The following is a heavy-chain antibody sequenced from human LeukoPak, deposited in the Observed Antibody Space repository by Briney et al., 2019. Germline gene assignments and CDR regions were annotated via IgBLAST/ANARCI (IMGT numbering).Heavy chain of an antibody. J-gene: IGHJ3*02. V-gene: IGHV1-18*01. CDR2: ISAYNGNT. CDR1: GYTFTSYG. Sequence: ASVKVSCKASGYTFTSYGISLVRQAPGQGLEWMGWISAYNGNTNYAQKLQGRVTMTTDTSTSTAYMELRSLRSDDTAVYYCARASPFIVVVSAASDDAFDIWGQGTMVTVSS. CDR3: ARASPFIVVVSAASDDAFDI. D-gene: IGHD2-2*01.